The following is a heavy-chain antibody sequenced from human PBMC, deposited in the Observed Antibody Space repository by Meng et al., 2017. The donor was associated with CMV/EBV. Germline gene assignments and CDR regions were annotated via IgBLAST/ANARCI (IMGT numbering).Heavy chain of an antibody. J-gene: IGHJ4*02. CDR2: IIPIFGTA. Sequence: QGQLGPAGVEVKKPGSSVKVSCKASGGTFSSYAISWVRQAPGQGLEWMGGIIPIFGTANYAQKFQGRVTITADESTSTAYMELSSLRSEDTAVYYCARQLRLGELSPFDYWGQGTLVTVSS. V-gene: IGHV1-69*12. CDR1: GGTFSSYA. D-gene: IGHD3-16*02. CDR3: ARQLRLGELSPFDY.